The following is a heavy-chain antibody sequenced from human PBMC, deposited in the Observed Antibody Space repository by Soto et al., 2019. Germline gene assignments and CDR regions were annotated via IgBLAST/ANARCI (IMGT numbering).Heavy chain of an antibody. V-gene: IGHV4-61*01. J-gene: IGHJ4*02. CDR1: GGSFKSGSYS. CDR3: ARDFAYFDS. D-gene: IGHD3-3*01. CDR2: VYHTGRT. Sequence: SETLSLTCTVSGGSFKSGSYSWSWIRQPPGKGLEWIGYVYHTGRTSYNPSLKSRVSISIDTSKNQFSLNLDSVTAADTAVYFCARDFAYFDSWGQGTLVTVSS.